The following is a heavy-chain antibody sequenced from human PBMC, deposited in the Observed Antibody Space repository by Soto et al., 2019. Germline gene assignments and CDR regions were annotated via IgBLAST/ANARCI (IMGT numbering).Heavy chain of an antibody. CDR3: AGNSHDSYYYYGMEV. CDR2: IWYDGSNK. Sequence: PVVSLILSCSSSVFTFISYGMHLFRQAPVKGLEWVAVIWYDGSNKYYADSVKGRFTISRDNSKNTFYLQMNSLRAEDTALYYCAGNSHDSYYYYGMEVWGQGTTVNVSS. V-gene: IGHV3-33*01. CDR1: VFTFISYG. J-gene: IGHJ6*02. D-gene: IGHD1-1*01.